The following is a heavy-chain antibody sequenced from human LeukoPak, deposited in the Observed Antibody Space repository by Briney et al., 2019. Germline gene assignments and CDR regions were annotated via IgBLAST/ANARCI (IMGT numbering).Heavy chain of an antibody. Sequence: PSETLSLTCTVSGGSISSYYWSWIRQPPGKGLEWIGDYSGSTNYNPSLKSRVTISVDTSKNQFSLKLSSVTAADTAVYYCARSVEGYCSGGSCYSYYYYMDVWGKGTTVTVSS. V-gene: IGHV4-59*01. J-gene: IGHJ6*03. CDR2: YSGST. D-gene: IGHD2-15*01. CDR3: ARSVEGYCSGGSCYSYYYYMDV. CDR1: GGSISSYY.